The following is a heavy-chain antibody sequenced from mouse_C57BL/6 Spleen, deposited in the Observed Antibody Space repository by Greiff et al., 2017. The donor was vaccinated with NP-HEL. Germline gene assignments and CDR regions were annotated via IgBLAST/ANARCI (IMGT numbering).Heavy chain of an antibody. D-gene: IGHD1-1*01. J-gene: IGHJ2*01. CDR3: TTDTTVVAPFWD. Sequence: EVQLQQSGAELVRPGASVKLSCTASGFNIKDDYMHWVKQRPEQGLEWIGWIDPENGDTEYASKFQGKATITADTSSNTAYLQLSSLTSEDTAVYYCTTDTTVVAPFWDWSQGTTLSLL. CDR2: IDPENGDT. CDR1: GFNIKDDY. V-gene: IGHV14-4*01.